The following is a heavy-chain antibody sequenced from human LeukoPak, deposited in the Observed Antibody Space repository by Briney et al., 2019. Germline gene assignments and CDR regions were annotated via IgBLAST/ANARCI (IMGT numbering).Heavy chain of an antibody. CDR2: IYYDGST. J-gene: IGHJ6*03. V-gene: IGHV4-39*07. CDR3: AKTISGYDYYYYYMDV. CDR1: SASITSSNYY. Sequence: SETLSLTCTVSSASITSSNYYWAWIRQPPGKGLEFIGTIYYDGSTYYNPSLKRRVTISIDTSNKQFSLKLNSVTAADTAVYYCAKTISGYDYYYYYMDVWGKGTTVTVSS. D-gene: IGHD5-12*01.